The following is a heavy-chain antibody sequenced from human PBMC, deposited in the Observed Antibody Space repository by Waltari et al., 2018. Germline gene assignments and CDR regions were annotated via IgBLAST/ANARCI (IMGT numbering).Heavy chain of an antibody. J-gene: IGHJ4*02. V-gene: IGHV3-23*01. Sequence: EVQLLESGGGLVQPGGSLRLSCAASGFTFSNYAMAWVRQAPGKGLEWVASLNNKCGSTYHADSLRGRFTISRDNSRNTLYLQINSLRADDTAMYFCARVPSHDYGSPFHFDEWGQGTLVTVSS. CDR1: GFTFSNYA. CDR2: LNNKCGST. CDR3: ARVPSHDYGSPFHFDE. D-gene: IGHD4-17*01.